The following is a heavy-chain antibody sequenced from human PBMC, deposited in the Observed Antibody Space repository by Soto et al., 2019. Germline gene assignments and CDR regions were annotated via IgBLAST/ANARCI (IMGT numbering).Heavy chain of an antibody. J-gene: IGHJ4*02. V-gene: IGHV1-18*01. CDR1: GYTFTSYG. CDR3: ARVGRPFPSSWYAYYFDY. Sequence: ASVKVSCKASGYTFTSYGISWVRQAPGQGLEWMGWISAYNGNTNYAQKLQGRVTMTTDTSTSTAYMELRSLRSDDTAVYYCARVGRPFPSSWYAYYFDYWGQGTLVTVSS. D-gene: IGHD6-13*01. CDR2: ISAYNGNT.